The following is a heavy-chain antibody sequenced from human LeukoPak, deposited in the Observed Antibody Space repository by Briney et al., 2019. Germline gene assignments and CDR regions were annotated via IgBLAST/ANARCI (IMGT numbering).Heavy chain of an antibody. CDR3: ARGLLGAPTYYFDS. Sequence: GGSLRLSCAASGFTFSSYGMHWVRQAPGKGLEWVSVILSDGSKEFYTDSVKGRFTISRDNSKTTLYLQMNSLRAEDTAVYYCARGLLGAPTYYFDSWGQGTLVTVSS. CDR1: GFTFSSYG. V-gene: IGHV3-30*19. J-gene: IGHJ4*02. D-gene: IGHD7-27*01. CDR2: ILSDGSKE.